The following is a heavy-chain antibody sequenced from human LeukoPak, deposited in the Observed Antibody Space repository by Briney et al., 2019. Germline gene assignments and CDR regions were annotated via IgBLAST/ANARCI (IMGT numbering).Heavy chain of an antibody. CDR2: IYYSGST. D-gene: IGHD3-3*01. CDR1: GGSISSSSYY. CDR3: ARLRLRTIFGVPQVPVGY. J-gene: IGHJ4*02. Sequence: SETLSLTCTVSGGSISSSSYYWGWIRQPPGKGLEWIGSIYYSGSTYYNPSLKSRVTISVDTYKNQFSLKLSSVTAADTAVYYCARLRLRTIFGVPQVPVGYWGQGTLVTVSS. V-gene: IGHV4-39*01.